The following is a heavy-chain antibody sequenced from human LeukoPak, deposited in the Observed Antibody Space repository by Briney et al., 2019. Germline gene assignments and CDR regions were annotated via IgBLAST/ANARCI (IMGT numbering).Heavy chain of an antibody. Sequence: SQTLSLTCTVSGGSISSGSCYWSWIRQPAGKGLEWIGRIYTSGSTNYNPSLKSRVTISVDTSKNQFSLKLSSVTAADTAVYYCARGTGTRIHYYYYMDVWGKGTTVTVSS. J-gene: IGHJ6*03. D-gene: IGHD1-7*01. V-gene: IGHV4-61*02. CDR1: GGSISSGSCY. CDR2: IYTSGST. CDR3: ARGTGTRIHYYYYMDV.